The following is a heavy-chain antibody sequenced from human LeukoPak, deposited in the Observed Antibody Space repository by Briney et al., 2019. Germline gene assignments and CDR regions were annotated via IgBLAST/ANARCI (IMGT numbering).Heavy chain of an antibody. CDR3: ARHWRSVGVDY. D-gene: IGHD3-10*01. J-gene: IGHJ4*02. CDR2: INHSGST. Sequence: NPSETLSLTCAVYGGSFSGYYWSWIRQPPGKGLEWIGEINHSGSTNYNPSLKSRVTISVDTSKNQLSLKLSSVTAADTAVYYCARHWRSVGVDYWGQGTLVTVSS. CDR1: GGSFSGYY. V-gene: IGHV4-34*01.